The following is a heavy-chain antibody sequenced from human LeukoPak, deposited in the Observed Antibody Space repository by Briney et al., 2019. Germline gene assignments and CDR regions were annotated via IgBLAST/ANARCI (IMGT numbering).Heavy chain of an antibody. J-gene: IGHJ4*02. D-gene: IGHD3-22*01. V-gene: IGHV4-34*01. CDR1: GGSFSGYY. CDR2: INHSGST. CDR3: ARDRHSSGYRSFDY. Sequence: KPSETLSLTCAVYGGSFSGYYWSWIRQPPGKGLEWIGEINHSGSTNYNPSLKSRVTISVDTSKNQFSLKLSSVTAADTAVYYCARDRHSSGYRSFDYWGQGTLVTVSS.